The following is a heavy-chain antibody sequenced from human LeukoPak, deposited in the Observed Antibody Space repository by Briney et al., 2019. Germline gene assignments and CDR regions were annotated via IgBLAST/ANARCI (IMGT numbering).Heavy chain of an antibody. CDR2: ISSSGSII. J-gene: IGHJ5*02. CDR1: VFTFSSYE. CDR3: VIGSSGTVVRGVAWAWFDP. Sequence: GGSLRLSCAASVFTFSSYEMNWVRQAPGKGLEWVSCISSSGSIIYYADSVKGRFTISSDNAKDSLYLQMNSLRAEDTAVYYCVIGSSGTVVRGVAWAWFDPWGQGALVTVSS. V-gene: IGHV3-48*03. D-gene: IGHD3-10*01.